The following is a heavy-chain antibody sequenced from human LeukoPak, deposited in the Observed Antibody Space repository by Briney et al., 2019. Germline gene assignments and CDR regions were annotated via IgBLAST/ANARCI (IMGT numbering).Heavy chain of an antibody. CDR1: GYSISSCYY. J-gene: IGHJ4*02. CDR3: GRATGSGWYFDY. CDR2: IYHSGST. D-gene: IGHD6-19*01. Sequence: PSETLSLTCTVSGYSISSCYYWGWIRQPPGKRLECVGSIYHSGSTYYNPSLKSRVTISVDTSKNQFSLKLSSVTAADTAVYYCGRATGSGWYFDYWGQGTLVTVSS. V-gene: IGHV4-38-2*02.